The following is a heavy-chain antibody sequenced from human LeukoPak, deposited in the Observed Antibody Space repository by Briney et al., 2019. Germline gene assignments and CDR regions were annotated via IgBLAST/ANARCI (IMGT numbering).Heavy chain of an antibody. J-gene: IGHJ4*02. CDR1: GFTFSSYN. CDR3: ARGRTHDYGVDYFDY. V-gene: IGHV3-21*01. D-gene: IGHD4-17*01. CDR2: ISGSSSYI. Sequence: GGSLRLSCAASGFTFSSYNMNWGRQAPGKGLGWVSSISGSSSYIFYADSVKGRFTISRDNAKNSLYLQMHSLRAEDTAVYYCARGRTHDYGVDYFDYWGQGTLVTVSS.